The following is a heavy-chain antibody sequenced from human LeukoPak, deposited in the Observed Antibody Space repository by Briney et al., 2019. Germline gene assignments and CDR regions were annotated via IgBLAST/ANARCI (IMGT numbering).Heavy chain of an antibody. CDR2: ITPKSGDT. J-gene: IGHJ4*02. Sequence: ASVKVSCKASGYTFSDFYIHWGRQAPGHGLEYVGWITPKSGDTYSPQRFQGRVTMTRDASISTAYMELSSLRSDDTAVYFCARVRLADERAWAYWGQGTLVTVSS. CDR3: ARVRLADERAWAY. V-gene: IGHV1-2*02. D-gene: IGHD3-3*02. CDR1: GYTFSDFY.